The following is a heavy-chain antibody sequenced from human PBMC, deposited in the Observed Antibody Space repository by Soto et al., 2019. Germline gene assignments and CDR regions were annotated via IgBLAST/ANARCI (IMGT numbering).Heavy chain of an antibody. V-gene: IGHV4-59*01. D-gene: IGHD6-13*01. CDR2: IYYIWST. Sequence: PSETLSLTCTFSCCSISSYYLSLIRQPPGKGLEWIGYIYYIWSTNYNPSLKSRVTISVDTSKNQFSLKLSSVTAADTDVYYCARVRYSSSWYWFDPWGQGTLVTVSS. CDR3: ARVRYSSSWYWFDP. J-gene: IGHJ5*02. CDR1: CCSISSYY.